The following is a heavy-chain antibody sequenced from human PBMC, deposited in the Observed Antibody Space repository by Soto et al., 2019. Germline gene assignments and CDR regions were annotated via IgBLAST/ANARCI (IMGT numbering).Heavy chain of an antibody. CDR2: INAGNGNT. CDR3: TRGYCSSTSCYRGYYYYGMDV. CDR1: GYTFTSYA. D-gene: IGHD2-2*02. Sequence: QVQLVQSGAEVKKPGASVKVSCKASGYTFTSYAMHWVRQAPGQRLEWMGWINAGNGNTKYSQKFQGRVTITRDTSASTAYMELSSLRSEDTAVYYCTRGYCSSTSCYRGYYYYGMDVW. J-gene: IGHJ6*01. V-gene: IGHV1-3*01.